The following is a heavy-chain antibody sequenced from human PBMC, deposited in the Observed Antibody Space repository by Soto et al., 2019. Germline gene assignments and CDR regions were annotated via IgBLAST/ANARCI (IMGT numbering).Heavy chain of an antibody. CDR3: VRVRDHCDGGSCYPFDS. V-gene: IGHV3-7*01. Sequence: EVQLVESGGGLVQPGGSLKLSCAASGFIFSNYWMTWVRQVPGKGLEWVANIKQDGSEKYYVDSMKGRFTISRDNAKNSLYLQMNSLRAEDTAVYYCVRVRDHCDGGSCYPFDSWGQGNLVTVSS. CDR2: IKQDGSEK. D-gene: IGHD2-15*01. J-gene: IGHJ4*02. CDR1: GFIFSNYW.